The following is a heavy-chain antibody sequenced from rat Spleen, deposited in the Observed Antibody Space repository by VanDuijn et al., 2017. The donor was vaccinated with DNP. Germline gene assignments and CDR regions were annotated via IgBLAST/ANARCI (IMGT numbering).Heavy chain of an antibody. D-gene: IGHD1-4*01. CDR1: RLTFSNYD. CDR2: ISTSGGRT. Sequence: EVQLVESGGGLVQPGRSLNLSCAASRLTFSNYDMAWVRQTPTKGLDWVASISTSGGRTYHRDPVKGRFTISRDNAENTVYLQMNSLRSEDTATYFCAKGTGGFAHWGQGTLVTVSS. J-gene: IGHJ3*01. V-gene: IGHV5S13*01. CDR3: AKGTGGFAH.